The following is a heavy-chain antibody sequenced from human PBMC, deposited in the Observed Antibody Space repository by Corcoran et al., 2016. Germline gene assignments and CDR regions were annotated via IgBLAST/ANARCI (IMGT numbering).Heavy chain of an antibody. CDR3: ARDYLRVGAHGGSWFDP. V-gene: IGHV3-74*01. D-gene: IGHD1-26*01. Sequence: EVQLVESGGGLVQPGGSLRLSCAASGFTFSSYWMHWVRQAPGKGLVWVSRINSDGSSTSYADSVKGRFTISRDNAKKTLYLQMNSLRAEDTAVYYCARDYLRVGAHGGSWFDPWGQGTLVTVSS. CDR2: INSDGSST. J-gene: IGHJ5*02. CDR1: GFTFSSYW.